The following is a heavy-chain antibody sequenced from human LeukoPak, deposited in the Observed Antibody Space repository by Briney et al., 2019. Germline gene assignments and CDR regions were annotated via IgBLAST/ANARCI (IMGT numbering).Heavy chain of an antibody. Sequence: GGSLRLSCAASGFTFSDHYMDWVRQAPGKGLEWVSSISSSSSYIYYADSVKGRFTISRDNAKNSLYLQMNSLRAEDTAVYYCARGPYDSSGYYYTYFDYWGQGTLVTVSS. CDR3: ARGPYDSSGYYYTYFDY. J-gene: IGHJ4*02. CDR1: GFTFSDHY. V-gene: IGHV3-21*01. CDR2: ISSSSSYI. D-gene: IGHD3-22*01.